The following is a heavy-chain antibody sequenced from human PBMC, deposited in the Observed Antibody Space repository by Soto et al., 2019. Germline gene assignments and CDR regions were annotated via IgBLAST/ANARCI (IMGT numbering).Heavy chain of an antibody. CDR1: GYTFTSYG. V-gene: IGHV1-18*01. J-gene: IGHJ4*02. CDR3: ARDRRGYSYGQCSDY. CDR2: ISAYNGNT. D-gene: IGHD5-18*01. Sequence: GASVKVSCKASGYTFTSYGISWVRQAPGQGLEWMGWISAYNGNTNYAQKLQGRVTMTTDTSTSTAYMELRSLRSDDTAVYYCARDRRGYSYGQCSDYWGQGTLVTVSS.